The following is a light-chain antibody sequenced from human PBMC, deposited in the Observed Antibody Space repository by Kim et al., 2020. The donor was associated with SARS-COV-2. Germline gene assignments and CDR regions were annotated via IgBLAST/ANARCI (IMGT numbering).Light chain of an antibody. CDR2: GTI. V-gene: IGKV3-20*01. CDR3: QLYVSSTGT. Sequence: EIVLTQSPGTLSLSPGERVTLSCRASQTIDMNFLAWYQQKPGQAPRLLIYGTITRATGIPDRLRGRGSGTDFTLPISRLEPEDFAVYYCQLYVSSTGTFGQGTKLEI. J-gene: IGKJ2*01. CDR1: QTIDMNF.